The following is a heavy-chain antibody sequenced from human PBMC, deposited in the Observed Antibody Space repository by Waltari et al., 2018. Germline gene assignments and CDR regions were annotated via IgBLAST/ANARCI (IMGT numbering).Heavy chain of an antibody. CDR3: ARVWGGAFDY. Sequence: QVQLQESGPGLVKPSQTLSLTFPVSGGSISRGGYYWRWLRQHPGKGLEWIGYIYSSVSTYYNPSLKSRVTVSVDTSKSQFSLKLSSVTAADTAVYYCARVWGGAFDYWGQGTLVTVSS. CDR1: GGSISRGGYY. V-gene: IGHV4-31*03. D-gene: IGHD3-16*01. J-gene: IGHJ4*02. CDR2: IYSSVST.